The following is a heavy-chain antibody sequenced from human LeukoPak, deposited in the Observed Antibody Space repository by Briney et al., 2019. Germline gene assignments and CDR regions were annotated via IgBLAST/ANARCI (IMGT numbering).Heavy chain of an antibody. D-gene: IGHD1-14*01. CDR3: ARQGLGIRSPALDY. CDR2: ISPGDSDD. Sequence: GESLKISCKGSGYSFTSYWIGWVRQMPGKGREWRGIISPGDSDDRYSPYFQGQVTISADKSISTAYLQWSSLKASDTAMYYCARQGLGIRSPALDYWGQGTLVTVSS. J-gene: IGHJ4*02. V-gene: IGHV5-51*01. CDR1: GYSFTSYW.